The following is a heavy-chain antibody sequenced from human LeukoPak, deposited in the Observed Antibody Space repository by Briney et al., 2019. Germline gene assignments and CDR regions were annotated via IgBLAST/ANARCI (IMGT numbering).Heavy chain of an antibody. J-gene: IGHJ4*02. CDR3: AKDNSYGYYYFDY. D-gene: IGHD5-18*01. V-gene: IGHV3-23*01. CDR2: ISGSGGST. Sequence: GGSLRLSCAASGFTFSSYAMSWVRQAPGKGLEWVSAISGSGGSTYYADSVKGRFTISRGNSKNTLYLQMNSLRAEDTAVYYCAKDNSYGYYYFDYWGQGTLVTVSS. CDR1: GFTFSSYA.